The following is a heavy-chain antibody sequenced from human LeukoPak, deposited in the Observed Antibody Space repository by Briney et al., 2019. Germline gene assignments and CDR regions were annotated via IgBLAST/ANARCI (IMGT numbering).Heavy chain of an antibody. CDR2: INPSSGGT. V-gene: IGHV1-2*02. CDR3: ARHVSSSNEDY. J-gene: IGHJ4*02. CDR1: GYTFTNYY. Sequence: ASVKVSCKASGYTFTNYYMHWLRQAPGQGLEWMGWINPSSGGTNFAQKFQGRVTMTRDTSISAAYMELRSLRSDGTAVYYCARHVSSSNEDYWGQGTLVTVSS. D-gene: IGHD2-8*01.